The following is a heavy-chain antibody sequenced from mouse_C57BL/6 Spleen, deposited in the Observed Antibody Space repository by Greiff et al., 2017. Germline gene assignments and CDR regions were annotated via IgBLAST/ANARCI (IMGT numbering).Heavy chain of an antibody. J-gene: IGHJ1*03. CDR2: ISSGSSTI. V-gene: IGHV5-17*01. Sequence: EVKVEESGGGLVKPGGSLKLSCAASGFTFSDYGMHWVRQAPEKGLEWVAYISSGSSTIYYADTVKGRFTISRDNAKNTLFLQMTSLRSEDTAMYYCARPDYCGSRNFDVWGTGTTVTVSS. D-gene: IGHD1-1*01. CDR1: GFTFSDYG. CDR3: ARPDYCGSRNFDV.